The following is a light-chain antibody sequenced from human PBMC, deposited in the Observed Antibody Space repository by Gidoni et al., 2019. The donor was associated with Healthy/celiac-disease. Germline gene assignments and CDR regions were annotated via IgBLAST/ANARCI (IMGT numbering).Light chain of an antibody. V-gene: IGLV2-11*01. Sequence: QSALTQPRSVSGSPGQSVTLSCTGTSSDVGGYTYVPWYQQHPGKAPKLMIYDVSKRPSGVPDRFYGSKSGNTASLTISGLQAEDEADYYCCSYAGSYTFYVVFGGGTKLTVL. CDR3: CSYAGSYTFYVV. CDR1: SSDVGGYTY. J-gene: IGLJ2*01. CDR2: DVS.